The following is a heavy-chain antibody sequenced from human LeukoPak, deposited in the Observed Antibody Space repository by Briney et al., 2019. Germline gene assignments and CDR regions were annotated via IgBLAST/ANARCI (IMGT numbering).Heavy chain of an antibody. J-gene: IGHJ5*02. D-gene: IGHD2-15*01. V-gene: IGHV3-7*01. CDR3: ARDFSWASDP. CDR2: VKRDGSET. CDR1: GFTFSSHK. Sequence: GGSLRLSCAASGFTFSSHKMRWVRQARGRGRGWVADVKRDGSETYHVDSVKGRFTISRDNARNSLYLQMNSLRAEDTAIYYCARDFSWASDPWGQGTLVTVSS.